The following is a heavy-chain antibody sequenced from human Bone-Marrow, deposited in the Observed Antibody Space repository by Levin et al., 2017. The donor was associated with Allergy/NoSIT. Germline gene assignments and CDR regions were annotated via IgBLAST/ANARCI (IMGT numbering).Heavy chain of an antibody. CDR1: GFTFSQYH. CDR2: ISGGSDAI. V-gene: IGHV3-48*01. D-gene: IGHD7-27*01. Sequence: GGSLRLSCAASGFTFSQYHMNWVRQAPGKGLEWVSYISGGSDAIYYADSVRGRFTISRDNAKNSLYLQMNNLRPEDTGVYYCARDKVNWASDYWGQGTRVTVSS. CDR3: ARDKVNWASDY. J-gene: IGHJ4*02.